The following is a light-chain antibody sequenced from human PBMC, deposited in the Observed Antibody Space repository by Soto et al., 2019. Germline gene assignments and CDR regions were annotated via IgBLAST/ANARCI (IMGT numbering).Light chain of an antibody. CDR2: DAS. Sequence: ESVLTRSQGTLSLSPGERVTLSCRASQTFGSTYLAWYQQKPGQSPRLLIYDASSRATGIADRFSGSGSGTDFTLTISRLEPEDFAVYYCQQFGTSPLYTFGQGTKLEIK. J-gene: IGKJ2*01. V-gene: IGKV3-20*01. CDR3: QQFGTSPLYT. CDR1: QTFGSTY.